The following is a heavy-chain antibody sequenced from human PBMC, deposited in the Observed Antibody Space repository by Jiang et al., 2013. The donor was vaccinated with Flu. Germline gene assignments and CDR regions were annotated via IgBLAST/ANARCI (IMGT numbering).Heavy chain of an antibody. J-gene: IGHJ5*02. CDR2: IDWDDDK. Sequence: SGFSLSTSGMCVSWDPSAPGKALEWLARIDWDDDKYYSTSLKTRLTISKDTSKNQVVLTMTNMDPVDTATYYCARFIATGKDWFDPWGQGTLVTVSS. V-gene: IGHV2-70*11. D-gene: IGHD6-13*01. CDR3: ARFIATGKDWFDP. CDR1: GFSLSTSGMC.